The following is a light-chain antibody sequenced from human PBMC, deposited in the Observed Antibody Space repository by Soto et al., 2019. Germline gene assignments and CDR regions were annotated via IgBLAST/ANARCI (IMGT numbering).Light chain of an antibody. V-gene: IGKV3-11*01. Sequence: ETVLTQSPATLSLSPGERATLSCRASRSISTYLAWYQQKPGQAPRLLIYEALNRATGIPARFSGSGSGTDFTLTISSLEPEDFAVYYCQQYNNWPPYTFGQGTKLEIK. CDR3: QQYNNWPPYT. CDR2: EAL. CDR1: RSISTY. J-gene: IGKJ2*01.